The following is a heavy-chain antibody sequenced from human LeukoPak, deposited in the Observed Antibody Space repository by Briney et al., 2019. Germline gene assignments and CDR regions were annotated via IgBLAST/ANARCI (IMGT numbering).Heavy chain of an antibody. CDR3: ARDPSFYYYFDY. J-gene: IGHJ4*02. CDR1: GFTFRSYW. CDR2: INSDGSST. D-gene: IGHD3-10*01. Sequence: GGSLRLSCAASGFTFRSYWMHWVRQTPGKGLVWVSRINSDGSSTNYADSVKGRFTISRDNAKNTLYLQVNSLRAEDSAVYYCARDPSFYYYFDYWGQGTLVTVSS. V-gene: IGHV3-74*01.